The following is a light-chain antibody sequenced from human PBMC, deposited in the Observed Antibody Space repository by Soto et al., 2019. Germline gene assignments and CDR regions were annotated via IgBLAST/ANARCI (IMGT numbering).Light chain of an antibody. J-gene: IGLJ2*01. V-gene: IGLV2-8*01. CDR3: SSYAGSNNLL. Sequence: QSALTQPPSASGSPGQSVTISCTGTSSDAGGYNYVSWYQHHPGKAPKLMIFEVSKRPSGVPDRFSGSKSGNTASLTVSGLQAEDEADYYCSSYAGSNNLLFGGGTKVTVL. CDR1: SSDAGGYNY. CDR2: EVS.